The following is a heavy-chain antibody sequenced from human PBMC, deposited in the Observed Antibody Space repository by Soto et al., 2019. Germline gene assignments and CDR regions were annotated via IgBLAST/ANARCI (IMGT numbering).Heavy chain of an antibody. J-gene: IGHJ5*02. V-gene: IGHV4-34*01. CDR2: VTHSGST. D-gene: IGHD2-15*01. CDR1: GGSFSGYY. CDR3: ARGRRDFLTGGGGSCYSWFDP. Sequence: QVQLQPWGAGLLTPSETLSLPCAVSGGSFSGYYWSWIRQPPGKGLEWTGEVTHSGSTNYNPSLKSRVTISVDTSENQCPSELRSVTAGDTAVYYCARGRRDFLTGGGGSCYSWFDPGGHGTLVAVCS.